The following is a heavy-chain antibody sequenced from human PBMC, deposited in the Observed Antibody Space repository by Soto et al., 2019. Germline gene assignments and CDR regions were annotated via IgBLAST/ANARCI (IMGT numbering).Heavy chain of an antibody. CDR1: GGSFSGYY. CDR3: ARGRYPSLGYCSSTSCRRGYYYGMDV. Sequence: SETLSPTCAVYGGSFSGYYWSWIRQPPGKGLEWIGEINHSGSTNYNPSLKSRVTISVDTSKNQFSLKLSSVTAADTAVYYCARGRYPSLGYCSSTSCRRGYYYGMDVWGQGTTVTVSS. V-gene: IGHV4-34*01. J-gene: IGHJ6*02. CDR2: INHSGST. D-gene: IGHD2-2*01.